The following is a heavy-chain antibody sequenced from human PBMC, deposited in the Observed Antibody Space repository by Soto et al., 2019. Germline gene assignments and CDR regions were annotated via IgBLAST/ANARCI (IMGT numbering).Heavy chain of an antibody. CDR3: ARELEPPSGYYGMDV. CDR1: GFTFSSYA. D-gene: IGHD1-1*01. Sequence: GGSLRLSCAASGFTFSSYAMHWVRQAPGKGLEWVAVISYDGSNKYYADSVKGRFTISRDNSKNTLYLQMNSLRAEDTAVYHCARELEPPSGYYGMDVWGQGTTVTGSS. J-gene: IGHJ6*02. V-gene: IGHV3-30-3*01. CDR2: ISYDGSNK.